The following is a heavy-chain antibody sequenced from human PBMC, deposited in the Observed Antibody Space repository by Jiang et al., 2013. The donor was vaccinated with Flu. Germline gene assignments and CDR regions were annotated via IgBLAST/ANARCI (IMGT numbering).Heavy chain of an antibody. Sequence: KPTQTLTLTCTVSGFSLSNARMGVSWIRQPPGKALEWLAHIFSNDEKSYSTSLKSRLTISKDTSKSQVVLTMTNMDPVDTATYYCARIPDIVVVPAASRDAFDIWGQGTMVTVSS. V-gene: IGHV2-26*01. CDR3: ARIPDIVVVPAASRDAFDI. J-gene: IGHJ3*02. CDR1: GFSLSNARMG. CDR2: IFSNDEK. D-gene: IGHD2-2*01.